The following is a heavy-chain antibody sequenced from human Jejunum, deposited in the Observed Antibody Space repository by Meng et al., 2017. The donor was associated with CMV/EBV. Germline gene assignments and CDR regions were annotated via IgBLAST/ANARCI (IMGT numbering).Heavy chain of an antibody. CDR1: GFTFSNYA. V-gene: IGHV3-23*01. CDR3: AKTSPEFDC. D-gene: IGHD1-14*01. CDR2: ITGSGGSI. Sequence: LRLACAASGFTFSNYAMTWVRQAPGKGLDWVSTITGSGGSIYYTESVKGRFTISRDNSENTLYLQMNSLRAEDTAIYYCAKTSPEFDCWGQGTLVTVSS. J-gene: IGHJ4*02.